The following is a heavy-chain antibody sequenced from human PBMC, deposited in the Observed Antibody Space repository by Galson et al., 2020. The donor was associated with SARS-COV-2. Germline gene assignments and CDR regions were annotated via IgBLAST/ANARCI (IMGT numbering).Heavy chain of an antibody. CDR1: GYSVSTTNY. V-gene: IGHV4-38-2*01. CDR3: ARQGVNMIVLVTVPGWFFDL. CDR2: IYPNGRT. J-gene: IGHJ2*01. D-gene: IGHD2-21*02. Sequence: SETLSLTCAVSGYSVSTTNYWGWVRLAPGKGLEWIGSIYPNGRTYYNPSLESGVTTSVDTSRNQFSLTLASVTAADTAFYYCARQGVNMIVLVTVPGWFFDLWCRGTLVTVSS.